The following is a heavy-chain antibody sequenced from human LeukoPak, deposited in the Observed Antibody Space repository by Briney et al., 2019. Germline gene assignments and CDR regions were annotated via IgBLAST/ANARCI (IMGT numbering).Heavy chain of an antibody. CDR3: ARGGLNPYGYSSSWYRGGRNNWFDP. D-gene: IGHD6-13*01. V-gene: IGHV4-34*01. CDR2: INHSGST. J-gene: IGHJ5*02. Sequence: SETLSLTCAVYGGSFSGYYWSWIRQPPGKGLEWIGEINHSGSTNYNPSLKSRVTISVDTSKNQFSLKLSSVTAADTAVYYCARGGLNPYGYSSSWYRGGRNNWFDPWGQGTLVTVSS. CDR1: GGSFSGYY.